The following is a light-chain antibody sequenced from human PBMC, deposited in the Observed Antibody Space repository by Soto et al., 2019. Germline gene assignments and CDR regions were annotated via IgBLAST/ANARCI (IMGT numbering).Light chain of an antibody. Sequence: QSVLTQPASVSGSPGQSITISCTGTGSDVGSYNLVSWYQHHPGKAPKLMIYEGSKRPSGVSNRFSGSESGNTASLTISGLQADDEADYYCCSYAGSYVVFGGGTKVTVL. CDR3: CSYAGSYVV. CDR1: GSDVGSYNL. CDR2: EGS. V-gene: IGLV2-23*01. J-gene: IGLJ2*01.